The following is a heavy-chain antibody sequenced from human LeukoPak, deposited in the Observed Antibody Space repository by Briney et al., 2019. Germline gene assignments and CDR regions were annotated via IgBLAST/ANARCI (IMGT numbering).Heavy chain of an antibody. Sequence: ASVKVSCKASGYTFTTYCMHWVRQAPGQGLEWMGIIDPSGGRTRYAQKFQGRVTMTRDTSTSTVYMELSSLRSEDTAVYYCASLLFVDTSVGYWGQGTLVTVSS. CDR3: ASLLFVDTSVGY. V-gene: IGHV1-46*01. J-gene: IGHJ4*02. CDR1: GYTFTTYC. CDR2: IDPSGGRT. D-gene: IGHD5-18*01.